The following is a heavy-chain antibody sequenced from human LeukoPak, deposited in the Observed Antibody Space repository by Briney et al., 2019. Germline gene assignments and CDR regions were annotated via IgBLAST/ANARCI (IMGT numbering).Heavy chain of an antibody. V-gene: IGHV4-34*01. CDR2: INHSGST. CDR3: ARDCEFCDLLFYMNV. Sequence: SETLSLTCAVYGGSFSGYYWSWIRQPPGKGLEWIGEINHSGSTNYNPSLKSRVTISVDTSKNQFSLKRSSVTAADTAVYYCARDCEFCDLLFYMNVWGKGTTVTVSS. D-gene: IGHD3-3*01. J-gene: IGHJ6*03. CDR1: GGSFSGYY.